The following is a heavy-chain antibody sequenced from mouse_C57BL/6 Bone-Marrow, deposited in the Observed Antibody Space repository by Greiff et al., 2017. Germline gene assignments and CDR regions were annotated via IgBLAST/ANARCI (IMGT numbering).Heavy chain of an antibody. CDR1: GYTFTSYW. D-gene: IGHD1-1*01. CDR3: AIRLECITTVVTKVYLDY. J-gene: IGHJ2*01. CDR2: IHPSDSDT. V-gene: IGHV1-74*01. Sequence: VKLQQSGAELVKPGASVKVSCKASGYTFTSYWMHWVKQRPGQGLEWIGRIHPSDSDTNYNQKFKGKATLTVDKSSSTAYMQLSSLTSEDSAVYYFAIRLECITTVVTKVYLDYWGQGTTLTVSS.